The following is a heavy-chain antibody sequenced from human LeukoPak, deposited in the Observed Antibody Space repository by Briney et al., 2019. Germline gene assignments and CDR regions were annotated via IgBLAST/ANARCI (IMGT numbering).Heavy chain of an antibody. CDR3: ARAPTSVASHFDY. CDR1: GFTFSSYG. CDR2: IYSGGNT. Sequence: GGSLRLSCAASGFTFSSYGMHWVRQAPGKGLEWVSVIYSGGNTYYADSVKGRFTISRDNSKNTLYLQMNSLRAEDTAWYYCARAPTSVASHFDYWGPGTLVTVSS. J-gene: IGHJ4*02. V-gene: IGHV3-53*01.